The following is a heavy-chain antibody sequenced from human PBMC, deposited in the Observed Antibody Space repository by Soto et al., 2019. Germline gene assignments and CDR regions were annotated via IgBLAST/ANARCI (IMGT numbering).Heavy chain of an antibody. D-gene: IGHD6-13*01. Sequence: QVQLQESGPGLVKPSQTLSLTCTVSGGSISSGGYYWSWIRQRPGKVLEWIGEIYYSGSTYYNPSLMSRVTISVATSKNQSSLKLSSVTAADTAVYYCATLIAAANYWGQATLVTVSS. V-gene: IGHV4-31*03. J-gene: IGHJ4*02. CDR2: IYYSGST. CDR3: ATLIAAANY. CDR1: GGSISSGGYY.